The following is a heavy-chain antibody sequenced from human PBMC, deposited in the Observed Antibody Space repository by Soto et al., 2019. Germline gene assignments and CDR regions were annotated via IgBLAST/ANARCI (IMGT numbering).Heavy chain of an antibody. CDR2: SNPNSGDT. J-gene: IGHJ6*02. D-gene: IGHD1-20*01. CDR3: ARDNITRAIESYHYCGKDV. CDR1: GYTFTAYY. Sequence: GASVKVSCKASGYTFTAYYMHWVRQAPGQGLEWMGWSNPNSGDTKYPQKFQGRVTMTRDTSISTAYMELSGLRSDDTAVYYCARDNITRAIESYHYCGKDVWGQGTTVTVSS. V-gene: IGHV1-2*02.